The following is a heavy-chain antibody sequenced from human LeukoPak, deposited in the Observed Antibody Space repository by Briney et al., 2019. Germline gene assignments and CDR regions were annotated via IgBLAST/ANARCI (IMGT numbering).Heavy chain of an antibody. Sequence: GGSLRLSCAASGFTFSSYSMNWVRQAPGKGLEWVSSISSSSYIYYADSVKGRFTISRDNAKNSLYLQMNSLRAEDTAVYYCARESNGHWFDPWGQGTLVTVSS. V-gene: IGHV3-21*01. CDR2: ISSSSYI. CDR1: GFTFSSYS. J-gene: IGHJ5*02. CDR3: ARESNGHWFDP.